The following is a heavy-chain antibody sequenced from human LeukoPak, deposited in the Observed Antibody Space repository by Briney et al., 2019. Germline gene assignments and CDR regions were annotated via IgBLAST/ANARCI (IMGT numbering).Heavy chain of an antibody. Sequence: GGSLRLSCAASGFTFEDHVMHWVRQAPGKGLEWVSSISWSGDRMGYADAVKGRFTISRDNAKNSLFLQMNSLRVEDTALYYCPKDLGGSATTFWGQGTLVTVSS. J-gene: IGHJ4*02. V-gene: IGHV3-9*01. CDR1: GFTFEDHV. CDR2: ISWSGDRM. CDR3: PKDLGGSATTF. D-gene: IGHD2/OR15-2a*01.